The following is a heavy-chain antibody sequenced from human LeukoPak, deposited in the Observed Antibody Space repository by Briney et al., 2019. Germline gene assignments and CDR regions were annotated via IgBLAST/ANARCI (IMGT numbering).Heavy chain of an antibody. CDR1: GFTVSSAY. J-gene: IGHJ6*03. Sequence: GGSRRLSCAASGFTVSSAYMNWVRQAPGKGLEWVSVINTGDRTYYADSVKGRFTISRDNSKNTLYLQLNSLRAEDTAVYYCARDSGSGSGSMDVWGKGTTVTISS. D-gene: IGHD3-10*01. V-gene: IGHV3-66*01. CDR3: ARDSGSGSGSMDV. CDR2: INTGDRT.